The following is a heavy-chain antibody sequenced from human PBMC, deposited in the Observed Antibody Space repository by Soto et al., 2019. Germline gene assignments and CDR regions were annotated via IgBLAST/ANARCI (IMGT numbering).Heavy chain of an antibody. J-gene: IGHJ4*02. CDR1: GFTFSSYG. CDR2: IWYDGSNK. V-gene: IGHV3-33*01. D-gene: IGHD6-6*01. CDR3: ARDRQRAARAFDY. Sequence: GGSLRLSCAASGFTFSSYGMHWVRQAPGKGLEWVAVIWYDGSNKYYADSVKGRFTISRDNSKNTLYLQMNSLRAEDTAVYYCARDRQRAARAFDYWGQGTLVTVSS.